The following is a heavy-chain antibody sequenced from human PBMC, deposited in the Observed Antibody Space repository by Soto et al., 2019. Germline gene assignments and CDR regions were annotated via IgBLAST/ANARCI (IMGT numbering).Heavy chain of an antibody. V-gene: IGHV5-51*01. D-gene: IGHD6-13*01. CDR2: IYPDDSDT. CDR3: ARRSERSSSWFSDY. CDR1: GYSFSNYW. J-gene: IGHJ4*02. Sequence: GESLKISCKGSGYSFSNYWIGWVRQMPGTGLEWMGIIYPDDSDTKYSPSFQGQVTISAVKSISTAYLQWSRLKASDTAMYYCARRSERSSSWFSDYWGQGTLVTVSS.